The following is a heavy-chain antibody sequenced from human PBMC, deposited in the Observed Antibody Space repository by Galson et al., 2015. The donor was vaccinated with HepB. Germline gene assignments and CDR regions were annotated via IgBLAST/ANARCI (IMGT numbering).Heavy chain of an antibody. D-gene: IGHD3-22*01. CDR3: TTGPYYDDRRGWFDP. J-gene: IGHJ5*02. CDR2: IKSKSDGETI. CDR1: GFTFTNAW. Sequence: SLRLSCAASGFTFTNAWMNWVRQAPGKGLEWVGRIKSKSDGETIDYAAPVKGRFTISRDDSKNTMYLHMNSLKTEDTAVYYCTTGPYYDDRRGWFDPWGQGTLVTVSS. V-gene: IGHV3-15*01.